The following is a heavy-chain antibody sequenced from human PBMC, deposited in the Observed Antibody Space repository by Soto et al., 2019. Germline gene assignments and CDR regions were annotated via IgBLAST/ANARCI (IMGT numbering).Heavy chain of an antibody. J-gene: IGHJ4*02. CDR2: TYYRSKWYN. Sequence: SQTLSLTCAISGDSVSSSSVTWNWIRQSPSRGLEWLGRTYYRSKWYNDYAESVKSRITINPDTSKNQFSLHLNSVTPEDTAVYYCVRLIGNSWLALWGQGTLVTVSS. D-gene: IGHD3-22*01. CDR3: VRLIGNSWLAL. CDR1: GDSVSSSSVT. V-gene: IGHV6-1*01.